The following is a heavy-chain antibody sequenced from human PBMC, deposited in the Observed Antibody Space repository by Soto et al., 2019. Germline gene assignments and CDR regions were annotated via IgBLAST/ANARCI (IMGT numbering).Heavy chain of an antibody. D-gene: IGHD3-9*01. CDR3: ARVDHRGDFSVLTDF. V-gene: IGHV4-31*03. Sequence: TLCLTCTVSGGSITSGGHSWGWFRQYPGKGLDWLGHIYDDGNMYFYKTSLKSRVTISADTSRNQFSLSLSSLTAADTAVYYCARVDHRGDFSVLTDFWGQG. J-gene: IGHJ4*02. CDR1: GGSITSGGHS. CDR2: IYDDGNM.